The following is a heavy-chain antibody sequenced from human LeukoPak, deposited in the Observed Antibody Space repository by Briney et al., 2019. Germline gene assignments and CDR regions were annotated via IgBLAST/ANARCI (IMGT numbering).Heavy chain of an antibody. Sequence: SETLSLTCTVSGGSISSYYWSWIRQPPGKELEWIGYIYYSGSTNYNPSLKSRVTISVDTSKNQFSLKLSSVTAADTAVYYCARDLGYSYPADYYYMDVWGKGTTVTVSS. J-gene: IGHJ6*03. CDR3: ARDLGYSYPADYYYMDV. CDR1: GGSISSYY. D-gene: IGHD5-18*01. CDR2: IYYSGST. V-gene: IGHV4-59*01.